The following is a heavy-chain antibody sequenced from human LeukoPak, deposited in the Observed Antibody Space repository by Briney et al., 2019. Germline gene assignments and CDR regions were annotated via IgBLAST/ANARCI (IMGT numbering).Heavy chain of an antibody. CDR3: ARPRGCGSSRCNNFDY. CDR2: MNEYGSEI. CDR1: GFTFSSYG. V-gene: IGHV3-7*01. Sequence: GGSLRLSCAASGFTFSSYGMSRARQAPGKGLEWVAKMNEYGSEIFYVDSVKGRFTISRDNAKKSLYLQMNSLRAEDTAVYYCARPRGCGSSRCNNFDYWGQGTLVTVSS. J-gene: IGHJ4*02. D-gene: IGHD2-2*01.